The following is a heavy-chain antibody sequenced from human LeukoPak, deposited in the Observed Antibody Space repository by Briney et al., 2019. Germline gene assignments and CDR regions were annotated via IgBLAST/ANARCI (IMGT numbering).Heavy chain of an antibody. CDR2: IIPIFGTA. D-gene: IGHD6-19*01. CDR3: ARDSPTLYSSGWYDY. J-gene: IGHJ4*02. V-gene: IGHV1-69*13. CDR1: GGTFSSYA. Sequence: ASVKVSCKASGGTFSSYAISWVRQAPGQGLEWMGGIIPIFGTANYAQKFQGRVTITADESTSTAYMELSSLRSADTAVYYCARDSPTLYSSGWYDYWGQGTLVTVSS.